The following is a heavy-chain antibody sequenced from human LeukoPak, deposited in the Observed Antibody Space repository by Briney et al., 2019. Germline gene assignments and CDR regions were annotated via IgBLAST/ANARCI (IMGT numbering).Heavy chain of an antibody. D-gene: IGHD4-17*01. J-gene: IGHJ3*02. CDR1: GGSISSGDYY. Sequence: PSETLSLTCTVSGGSISSGDYYWSWIRQPPGKGLEWIGCIYYSGSTYYNPSLKSRVTISVDTSKNQFSLKLSSVTAADTAVYYCARDPARYGDYGRVVAFDIWGQGTMVTVS. CDR3: ARDPARYGDYGRVVAFDI. CDR2: IYYSGST. V-gene: IGHV4-30-4*08.